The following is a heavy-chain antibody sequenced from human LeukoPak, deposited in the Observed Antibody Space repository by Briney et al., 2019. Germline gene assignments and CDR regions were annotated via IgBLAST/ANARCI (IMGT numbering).Heavy chain of an antibody. CDR2: IYSGGST. CDR1: GFSFRSYS. V-gene: IGHV3-53*01. Sequence: GGAPRLSCAASGFSFRSYSMSWVRQAPGEGVGWGSVIYSGGSTYYADSVKGRFTISRDNSKNTLYLQMNSLRAEDTAVYYCARGQWELPDYFDYWGQGTLVTVSS. J-gene: IGHJ4*02. D-gene: IGHD1-26*01. CDR3: ARGQWELPDYFDY.